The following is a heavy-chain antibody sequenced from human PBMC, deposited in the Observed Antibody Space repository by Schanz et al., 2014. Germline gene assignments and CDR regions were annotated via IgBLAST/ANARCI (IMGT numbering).Heavy chain of an antibody. Sequence: EVQLAESGGGLVQPGGSLRLSCAASGFTFSSYAMSWVRQAPGKGLLWVSSIRGTGGDDTYYADSVKGRFTISRDNSKNTLFLQMNSLRVEDSAIYYCAKDISDTSGKDDYWGQGTLXTVSS. CDR1: GFTFSSYA. V-gene: IGHV3-23*04. J-gene: IGHJ4*02. CDR3: AKDISDTSGKDDY. CDR2: IRGTGGDDT. D-gene: IGHD3-22*01.